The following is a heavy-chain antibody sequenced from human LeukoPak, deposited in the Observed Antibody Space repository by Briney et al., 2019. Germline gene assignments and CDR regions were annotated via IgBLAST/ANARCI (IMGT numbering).Heavy chain of an antibody. Sequence: GGSLRLSCAASGFTFSDYYMSWIRQAPGKGLEWVSYISSSGSTIYYADSVKGRFTISRDNAKNSLYLQMNSLRAEDTAVYYCARVNNWNDVSFIDYWGQGTLVTVSS. V-gene: IGHV3-11*01. CDR2: ISSSGSTI. D-gene: IGHD1-20*01. CDR3: ARVNNWNDVSFIDY. CDR1: GFTFSDYY. J-gene: IGHJ4*02.